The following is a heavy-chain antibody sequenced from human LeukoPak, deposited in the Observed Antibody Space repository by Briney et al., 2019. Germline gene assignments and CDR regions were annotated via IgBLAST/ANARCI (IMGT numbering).Heavy chain of an antibody. V-gene: IGHV4-61*02. CDR2: IYTSGST. D-gene: IGHD2-2*01. CDR3: ARDVVVPAFDAFDI. J-gene: IGHJ3*02. Sequence: SETLSLTCTVSGGSISSGSYYWSWIRQPAGKGLEWIGRIYTSGSTNYNPSPKSRVTISVDTSKNQFSLKLSSVTAADTAVYYCARDVVVPAFDAFDIWGQGTMVTVSS. CDR1: GGSISSGSYY.